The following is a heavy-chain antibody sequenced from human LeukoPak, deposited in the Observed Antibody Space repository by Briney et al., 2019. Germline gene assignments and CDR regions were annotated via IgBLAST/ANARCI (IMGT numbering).Heavy chain of an antibody. V-gene: IGHV4-31*03. CDR2: IYYSGST. CDR1: GGSISSGGSY. Sequence: SETLSLTCTVSGGSISSGGSYWSWIRQHPGRGLEWLGYIYYSGSTYYNPSLKSRVTISVDTSKNQFSLKLSSVTAADTAVYYCARGEVVYSNRPFDYWGQGTLVTVSS. D-gene: IGHD4-11*01. CDR3: ARGEVVYSNRPFDY. J-gene: IGHJ4*02.